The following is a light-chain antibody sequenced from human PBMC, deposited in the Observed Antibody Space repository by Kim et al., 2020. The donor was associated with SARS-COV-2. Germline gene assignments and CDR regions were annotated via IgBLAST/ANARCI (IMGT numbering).Light chain of an antibody. Sequence: QSVLTQPPSASGSPGQSVTISCTGTSSDVGGHGYVSWYQQHPGIAPKLIIYEVNKRPSGVPDRFSGSKSGTTASLTVSGLQADDEATYYCASYADTNKGLFGGGTQLTVL. J-gene: IGLJ3*02. CDR2: EVN. CDR3: ASYADTNKGL. V-gene: IGLV2-8*01. CDR1: SSDVGGHGY.